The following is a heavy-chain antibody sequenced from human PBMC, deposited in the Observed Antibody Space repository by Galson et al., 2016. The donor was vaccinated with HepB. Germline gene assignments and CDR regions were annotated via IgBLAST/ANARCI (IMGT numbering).Heavy chain of an antibody. CDR1: GFTFSSYT. CDR3: ARDPFRRGGGGDF. V-gene: IGHV3-21*01. CDR2: ISSTSTYI. Sequence: SLRLSCAASGFTFSSYTMNWVRQAPGKGLEWVSSISSTSTYIYYADSVEGRLTISRDNAKNSLYLQMNSLRAEDTAVYYCARDPFRRGGGGDFWGQGTLVIVSS. J-gene: IGHJ4*02. D-gene: IGHD3-16*01.